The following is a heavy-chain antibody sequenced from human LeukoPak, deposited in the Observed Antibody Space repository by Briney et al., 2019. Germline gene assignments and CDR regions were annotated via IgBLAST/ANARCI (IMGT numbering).Heavy chain of an antibody. CDR3: ARGQSMYY. CDR1: GYTFNNFV. CDR2: ISPHTYTT. V-gene: IGHV1-18*01. D-gene: IGHD3-16*01. Sequence: GASVKVSCKASGYTFNNFVISWVRQAPGQGPEWVGWISPHTYTTKYAQKVQGRLTMTTDASTTTVYMELRSLRFDDTAVYFCARGQSMYYWGQGTPVTVSS. J-gene: IGHJ4*02.